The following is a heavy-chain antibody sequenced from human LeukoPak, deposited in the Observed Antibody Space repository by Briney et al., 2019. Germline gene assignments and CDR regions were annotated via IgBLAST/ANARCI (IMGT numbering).Heavy chain of an antibody. V-gene: IGHV3-33*01. J-gene: IGHJ4*02. CDR3: ASGDYGDPFDY. CDR1: GFTFSSYS. D-gene: IGHD4-17*01. CDR2: IWYDGSNK. Sequence: GGSLRLSCAVSGFTFSSYSMHWVRHAPGKGLEWGAVIWYDGSNKYYADSVKGRFTISRDNSKNTLYLQMNSLRAEDTAVYYCASGDYGDPFDYWGQGTLVTVSS.